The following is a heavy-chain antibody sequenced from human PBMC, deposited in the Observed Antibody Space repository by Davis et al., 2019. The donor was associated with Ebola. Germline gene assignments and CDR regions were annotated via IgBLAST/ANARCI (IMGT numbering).Heavy chain of an antibody. D-gene: IGHD6-19*01. Sequence: PGGSLRLSCAASGFTFSSYWMHWVRQAPGEGLVWVSRINSDGSSTSYADSVKGRVTISRDNAENTLYLQVNSLRAEDTAIYYCARVAVAGIPGYWYFDLWGRGTLVTVSS. CDR2: INSDGSST. V-gene: IGHV3-74*01. CDR1: GFTFSSYW. CDR3: ARVAVAGIPGYWYFDL. J-gene: IGHJ2*01.